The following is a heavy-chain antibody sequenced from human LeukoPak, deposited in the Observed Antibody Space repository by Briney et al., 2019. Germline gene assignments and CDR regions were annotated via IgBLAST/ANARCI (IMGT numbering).Heavy chain of an antibody. CDR2: IIPIFGTA. CDR1: GDTFSSYA. D-gene: IGHD6-19*01. J-gene: IGHJ3*02. Sequence: ASVKVSCKASGDTFSSYAISWVRQPPGQGLEWMGGIIPIFGTANYAQKFQGRVTITADKSTSTAYMELSSLRSEDTAVYYCAREKPHPTPLKPVIAVAGNQSPDAFDIWGQGTMVTVSS. V-gene: IGHV1-69*06. CDR3: AREKPHPTPLKPVIAVAGNQSPDAFDI.